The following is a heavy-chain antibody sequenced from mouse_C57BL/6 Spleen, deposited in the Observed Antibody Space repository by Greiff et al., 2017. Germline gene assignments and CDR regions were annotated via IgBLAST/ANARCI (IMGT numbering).Heavy chain of an antibody. CDR2: ISSGGSYT. CDR3: ARLRQLRPAWFAY. Sequence: EVQVVESGGDLVKPGGSLKLSCAASGFTFSSYGMSWVRQTPDKRLEWVATISSGGSYTYYPDSVKGRFTISRDNAKNTLYLQMSSLKSEDTAMYYCARLRQLRPAWFAYWGQGTLVTVSA. CDR1: GFTFSSYG. V-gene: IGHV5-6*01. D-gene: IGHD3-2*02. J-gene: IGHJ3*01.